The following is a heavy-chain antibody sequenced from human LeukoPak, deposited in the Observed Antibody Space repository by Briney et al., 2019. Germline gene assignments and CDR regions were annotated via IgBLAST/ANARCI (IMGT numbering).Heavy chain of an antibody. V-gene: IGHV4-59*01. CDR2: INHSGGT. Sequence: PSETLSLTCTVSGGSISTYFWSWIRQPPGKGLEWVGEINHSGGTNYNPSLKSRVTISVDTSKNQFSLKLSSVTAADTAVYYCARTTEAHSWRTRYYDYYMDVWGKGTTVTVSS. CDR3: ARTTEAHSWRTRYYDYYMDV. CDR1: GGSISTYF. J-gene: IGHJ6*03. D-gene: IGHD6-13*01.